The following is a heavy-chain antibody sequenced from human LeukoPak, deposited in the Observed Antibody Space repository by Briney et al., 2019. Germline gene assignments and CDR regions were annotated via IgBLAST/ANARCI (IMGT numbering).Heavy chain of an antibody. J-gene: IGHJ4*02. CDR3: ARDWVDCSTTSCYYTYFDY. CDR1: GGSISRYY. CDR2: IYYSGST. Sequence: SETPSLTCTVSGGSISRYYWSWIRQPPGKGLEWIGYIYYSGSTNYNPSLKSRVTISVDTSKNQFSLKLSSVTAADTAVYYCARDWVDCSTTSCYYTYFDYWGQGTLVTVSS. V-gene: IGHV4-59*01. D-gene: IGHD2-2*01.